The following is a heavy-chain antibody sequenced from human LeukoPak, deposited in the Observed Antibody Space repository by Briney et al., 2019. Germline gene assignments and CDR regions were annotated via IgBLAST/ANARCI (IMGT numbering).Heavy chain of an antibody. CDR2: IYYSGST. Sequence: SETLSLTCTVSGGSLSSSSYYWGWIRQPPGKGREWIGSIYYSGSTYYNPSLKSRVTISVDTSKNQFSLKLSSVTAADTAVYYCARHRKVVIQPFDSWGQGTLVTVSS. D-gene: IGHD3-22*01. J-gene: IGHJ4*02. CDR1: GGSLSSSSYY. V-gene: IGHV4-39*01. CDR3: ARHRKVVIQPFDS.